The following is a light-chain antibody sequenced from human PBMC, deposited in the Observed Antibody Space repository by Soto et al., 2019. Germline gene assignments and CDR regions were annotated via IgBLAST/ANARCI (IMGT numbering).Light chain of an antibody. CDR3: CSYAGTPRV. CDR2: EVS. V-gene: IGLV2-23*02. CDR1: SREVGSYNL. Sequence: QSVLTQPASVSGAPGQAITISCTGTSREVGSYNLVSWYQQHPGKAPKLMIYEVSKRPSGVSNRFSGSKSGNTASLTISGLQAEDEADYYCCSYAGTPRVFGTGTKVTVL. J-gene: IGLJ1*01.